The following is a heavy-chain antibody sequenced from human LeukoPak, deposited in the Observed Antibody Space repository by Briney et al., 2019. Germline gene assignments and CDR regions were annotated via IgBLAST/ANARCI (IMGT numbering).Heavy chain of an antibody. V-gene: IGHV5-51*01. CDR1: GYSFTSYC. J-gene: IGHJ4*02. CDR3: ASSAGSTIFDY. Sequence: GEALKSSCQGSGYSFTSYCTGWVRRMPGKSLEWMGIIYTGDSDTRYSPSFQAQVTISADKYISTAYLQWSSLKASDTAMYYCASSAGSTIFDYWGQGTLVTVSP. CDR2: IYTGDSDT. D-gene: IGHD5/OR15-5a*01.